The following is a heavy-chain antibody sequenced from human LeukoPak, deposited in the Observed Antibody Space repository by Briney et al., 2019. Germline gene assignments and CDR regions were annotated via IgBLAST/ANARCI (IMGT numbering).Heavy chain of an antibody. D-gene: IGHD3-10*01. Sequence: PGGSLRLSCAASGFTFSSCGMHWVRQAPDKGLEWVAFIRYDGSDKYYADSVKGRFTISRDNSKSTLYLEMNSLRTEDTAVYYCAKKPAGYYYYMDVWGKGTTVTISS. V-gene: IGHV3-30*02. CDR2: IRYDGSDK. J-gene: IGHJ6*03. CDR1: GFTFSSCG. CDR3: AKKPAGYYYYMDV.